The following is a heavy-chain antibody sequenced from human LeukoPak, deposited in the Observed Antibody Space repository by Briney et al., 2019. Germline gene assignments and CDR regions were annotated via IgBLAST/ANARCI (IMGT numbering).Heavy chain of an antibody. D-gene: IGHD6-13*01. V-gene: IGHV3-48*04. Sequence: GGSLRLSCAASGFTFSSYSMNWVRQAPGKGLEWVSYISSSSSTIYYADSVKGRFTISRDNAKNSLYLQMNSLRAEDTAVYYCARIIAAAGTFGAIDYWGQGTLVTVSS. CDR3: ARIIAAAGTFGAIDY. CDR2: ISSSSSTI. J-gene: IGHJ4*02. CDR1: GFTFSSYS.